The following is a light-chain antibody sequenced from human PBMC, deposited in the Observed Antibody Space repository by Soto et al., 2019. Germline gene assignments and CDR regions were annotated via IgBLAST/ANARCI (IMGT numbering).Light chain of an antibody. CDR2: KAS. Sequence: DIQMTQSPSTLSGSVGDRVTITCRASHTISSWLAWYQQKPGKAPKLLIYKASTLKSGVPSRFSGSGSGTEFTPTISSLQPDDFATYYCQHYNSYSEAFGQGTKVELK. CDR3: QHYNSYSEA. V-gene: IGKV1-5*03. CDR1: HTISSW. J-gene: IGKJ1*01.